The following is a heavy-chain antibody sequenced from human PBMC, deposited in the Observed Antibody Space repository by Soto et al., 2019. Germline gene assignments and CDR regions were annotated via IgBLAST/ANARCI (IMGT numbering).Heavy chain of an antibody. CDR2: IYYSGST. CDR1: GGSISSYY. V-gene: IGHV4-59*08. J-gene: IGHJ6*03. CDR3: ARLHYDFWSGYEPVHHYYYYIDV. Sequence: SETLSLTCTVSGGSISSYYWSWIRQPPGKGLEWIGYIYYSGSTNYNPSLKSRVTISVDTSKNQFSLKLSSVTAADTAVYYCARLHYDFWSGYEPVHHYYYYIDVWGKGTTVTGSS. D-gene: IGHD3-3*01.